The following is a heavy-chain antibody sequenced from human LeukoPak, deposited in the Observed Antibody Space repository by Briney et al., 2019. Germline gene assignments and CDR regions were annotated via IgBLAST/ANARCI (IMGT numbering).Heavy chain of an antibody. CDR1: GFPFNIYW. CDR2: IKEDGNEE. V-gene: IGHV3-7*03. J-gene: IGHJ6*02. D-gene: IGHD3-10*01. CDR3: ARDHYGSRNSEAFRPHTPSYYYGMDV. Sequence: GGSLRLSCAASGFPFNIYWMSWVRQAPGKGLEWVANIKEDGNEEYSVDSVKGRFTISRDNAKNLLFLQMNSLKVEDTAVYYCARDHYGSRNSEAFRPHTPSYYYGMDVWGQGTTVTVSS.